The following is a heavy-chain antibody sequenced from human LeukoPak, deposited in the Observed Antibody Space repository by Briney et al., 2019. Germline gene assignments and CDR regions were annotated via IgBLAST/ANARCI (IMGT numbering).Heavy chain of an antibody. CDR3: AKLDCSSTSCYREAFDI. V-gene: IGHV3-23*01. D-gene: IGHD2-2*01. J-gene: IGHJ3*02. Sequence: PGGSLRLSCAASGFTFSSYAMSWVRQAPGKGLEWVSAISGSGGSTYYADSVKGRFTISRDNSKNTLYLQMNSLRAEDTAVYYCAKLDCSSTSCYREAFDIWGQGTMVTVSS. CDR1: GFTFSSYA. CDR2: ISGSGGST.